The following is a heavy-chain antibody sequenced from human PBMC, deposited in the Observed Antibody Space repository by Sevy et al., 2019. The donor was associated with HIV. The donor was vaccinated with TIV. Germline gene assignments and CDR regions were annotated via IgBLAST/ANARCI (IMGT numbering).Heavy chain of an antibody. Sequence: GGSLRLSCAASGFTFSSYSMNWVRQAPGKGLEWVSYISRSSSTIYYVDSVKGRFTISRDNAKKSLYLQMNSLRAEDTVVYYCARSPPYSSGWYGIDYWGQGTLVTVSS. CDR2: ISRSSSTI. CDR3: ARSPPYSSGWYGIDY. V-gene: IGHV3-48*01. J-gene: IGHJ4*02. CDR1: GFTFSSYS. D-gene: IGHD6-19*01.